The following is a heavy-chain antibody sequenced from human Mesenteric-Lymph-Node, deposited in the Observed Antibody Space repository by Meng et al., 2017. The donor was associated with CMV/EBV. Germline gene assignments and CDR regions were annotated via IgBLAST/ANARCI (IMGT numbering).Heavy chain of an antibody. CDR2: IIPILGIA. V-gene: IGHV1-69*04. D-gene: IGHD1-26*01. Sequence: SVKVSCKASGYTFTSYDINWVRQATGQGLEWMGRIIPILGIANYAQKFQGRVTITADKSTSTAYMELSSLRSEDTAVYYCAREGARWVVGANNWFDPWGQGTLVTVSS. CDR3: AREGARWVVGANNWFDP. J-gene: IGHJ5*02. CDR1: GYTFTSYD.